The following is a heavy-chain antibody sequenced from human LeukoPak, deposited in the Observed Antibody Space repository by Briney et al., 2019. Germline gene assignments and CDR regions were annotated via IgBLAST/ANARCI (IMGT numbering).Heavy chain of an antibody. CDR2: IFYSGTT. CDR1: GFIFSSYE. V-gene: IGHV4-59*12. D-gene: IGHD2-15*01. CDR3: ARGRGYDPVVFYFDS. J-gene: IGHJ4*02. Sequence: PGGSLRLSCAASGFIFSSYEMSWVRQAPGKGLEWVGCIFYSGTTYYNPSLTSRVTISEDSSKNQFYLRLHSLTAADTAIYYCARGRGYDPVVFYFDSWGQGTAVIVSS.